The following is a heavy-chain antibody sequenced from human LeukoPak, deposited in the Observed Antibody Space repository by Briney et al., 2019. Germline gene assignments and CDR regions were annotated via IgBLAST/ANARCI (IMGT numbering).Heavy chain of an antibody. D-gene: IGHD3-10*02. Sequence: PGGSLRLSCAASRFTFSDYSMTSIRQSPEMGLEWVSYVTPSGGTIYYADSVKGRFTISRDNAKNSLYLQMNSLRAEDTAVYYCATTQQRFDTTSYSYVTDDAFDIWGQGTMVTVSS. V-gene: IGHV3-11*04. CDR3: ATTQQRFDTTSYSYVTDDAFDI. CDR2: VTPSGGTI. CDR1: RFTFSDYS. J-gene: IGHJ3*02.